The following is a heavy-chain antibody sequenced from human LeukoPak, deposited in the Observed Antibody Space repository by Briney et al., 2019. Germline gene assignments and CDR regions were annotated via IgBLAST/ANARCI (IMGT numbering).Heavy chain of an antibody. Sequence: PSETLSLTCTVSGGSISSSSYYWGWIRQPPGKGLEWIGSIYYSGSTYYNPSLKSRVTISVDTSMNQFSLKLSSVTAADTAVYYCARGQQWLRPYWYFDLWGRGTLVTVSS. CDR3: ARGQQWLRPYWYFDL. V-gene: IGHV4-39*07. CDR2: IYYSGST. D-gene: IGHD5-12*01. CDR1: GGSISSSSYY. J-gene: IGHJ2*01.